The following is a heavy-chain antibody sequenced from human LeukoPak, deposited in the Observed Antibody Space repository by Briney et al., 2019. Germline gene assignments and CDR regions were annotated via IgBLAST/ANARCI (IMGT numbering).Heavy chain of an antibody. CDR3: AKGSQTTVTTLDY. CDR1: GFSFSSYG. D-gene: IGHD4-17*01. Sequence: PGGSLRLSCAASGFSFSSYGMHWVRQAPGRGLEWVAFIRYDGSNEYYADSVKGRFTISRDNSKNTLYLQMNSLRAEDTAVYYCAKGSQTTVTTLDYWGQGTLVTVSS. J-gene: IGHJ4*02. CDR2: IRYDGSNE. V-gene: IGHV3-30*02.